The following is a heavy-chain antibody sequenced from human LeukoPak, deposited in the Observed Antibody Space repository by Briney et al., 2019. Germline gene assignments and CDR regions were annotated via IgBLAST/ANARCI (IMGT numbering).Heavy chain of an antibody. CDR3: AAEQDTAMGLFDY. D-gene: IGHD5-18*01. Sequence: SETLSLTCTVSGGSISSGSYYWSWIRQPAGKGLEWIGRIYTSGSTNYNPSLKSRVTMSVDTSKNQFSLKLSSVTAADTAVYYCAAEQDTAMGLFDYWGQGTLVTVSS. V-gene: IGHV4-61*02. J-gene: IGHJ4*02. CDR1: GGSISSGSYY. CDR2: IYTSGST.